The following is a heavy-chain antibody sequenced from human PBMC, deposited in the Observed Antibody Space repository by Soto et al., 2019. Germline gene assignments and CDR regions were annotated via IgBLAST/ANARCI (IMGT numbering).Heavy chain of an antibody. Sequence: EVQLVESGGGLVQPGGSLRLSCAASGFTFSDYSMEWVRQAPGKGLEWVARSRNKDNRYTTEHAASVKGRFTISREDSKNLLYLQMNSLKTEDTAVYYCVRTLPLMDVWGQGTTVTVSS. V-gene: IGHV3-72*01. D-gene: IGHD1-26*01. CDR3: VRTLPLMDV. CDR1: GFTFSDYS. J-gene: IGHJ6*02. CDR2: SRNKDNRYTT.